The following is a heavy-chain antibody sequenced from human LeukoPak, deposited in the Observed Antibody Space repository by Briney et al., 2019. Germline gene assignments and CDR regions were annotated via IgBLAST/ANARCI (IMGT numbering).Heavy chain of an antibody. CDR1: GFTFSSSA. J-gene: IGHJ3*02. D-gene: IGHD6-19*01. CDR3: ARQAVAGTSAFDI. CDR2: ISGSSYDI. Sequence: GGSLRLSCAASGFTFSSSAMSWVRQAPGKGLEWVSSISGSSYDIFYADSVKGRFTISRDNSKNTLYLQMNSLRAEDTAVYYCARQAVAGTSAFDIWGQGTMVTVSS. V-gene: IGHV3-23*01.